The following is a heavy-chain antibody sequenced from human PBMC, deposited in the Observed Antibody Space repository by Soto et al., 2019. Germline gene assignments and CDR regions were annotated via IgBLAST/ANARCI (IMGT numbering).Heavy chain of an antibody. J-gene: IGHJ4*02. CDR3: AKGSATSRPYYFDS. CDR1: GFTFSDYA. CDR2: ITGRGDDT. Sequence: LGGSLRLSCTASGFTFSDYAMSWVRQAPGKGLEWVSAITGRGDDTFHADSAKGRLTISRDNSWNTLYLQMNSLRAEDTALYYCAKGSATSRPYYFDSWGQGT. V-gene: IGHV3-23*01.